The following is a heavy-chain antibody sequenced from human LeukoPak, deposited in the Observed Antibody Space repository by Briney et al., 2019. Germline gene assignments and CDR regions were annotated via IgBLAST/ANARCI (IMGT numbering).Heavy chain of an antibody. CDR3: ARDAGHQLSRRNYYAMDV. D-gene: IGHD2-2*01. J-gene: IGHJ6*02. V-gene: IGHV4-30-2*01. CDR1: GGSISSGGYY. Sequence: SETLSLTCTISGGSISSGGYYWSWIRQPPGKGLEWIGYIYHSGSTYYNPPLKSRVTISVDISKNQFSLKVSPVTAADTAVYYCARDAGHQLSRRNYYAMDVWGQGTTVTVSS. CDR2: IYHSGST.